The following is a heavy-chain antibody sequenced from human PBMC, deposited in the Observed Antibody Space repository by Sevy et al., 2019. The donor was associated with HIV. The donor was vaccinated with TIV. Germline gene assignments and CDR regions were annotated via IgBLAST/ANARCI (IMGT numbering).Heavy chain of an antibody. CDR2: IFSGDYDT. CDR1: GYSFTTYW. D-gene: IGHD2-21*02. V-gene: IGHV5-51*01. Sequence: GESLKISCKGSGYSFTTYWLGWVRQKPGKGLEWMGIIFSGDYDTRYSPSCQGQVTIPADNSISTAYLQWGSLKASDTAIYFCARARGIPHYCYWFDVWGQGTTVTVSS. J-gene: IGHJ6*02. CDR3: ARARGIPHYCYWFDV.